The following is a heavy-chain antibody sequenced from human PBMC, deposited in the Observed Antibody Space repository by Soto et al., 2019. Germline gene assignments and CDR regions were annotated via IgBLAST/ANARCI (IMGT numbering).Heavy chain of an antibody. D-gene: IGHD4-4*01. V-gene: IGHV3-13*01. Sequence: GGSLRLSCAASGFNFFSYDMHWVRQAPGKGLEWVSAISVSGATFYADSVKGRFTISRDNGENSLYLQMDSLRADDSAVYFCGRERDPYSDPWQDCDRWGQGVLVTVSS. CDR1: GFNFFSYD. CDR2: ISVSGAT. J-gene: IGHJ5*02. CDR3: GRERDPYSDPWQDCDR.